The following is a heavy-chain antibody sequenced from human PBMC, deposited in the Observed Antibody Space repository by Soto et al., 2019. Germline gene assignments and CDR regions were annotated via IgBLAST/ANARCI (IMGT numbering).Heavy chain of an antibody. V-gene: IGHV4-59*01. D-gene: IGHD3-16*02. CDR3: ARDRMSDYIWGSYRYTDYYYYMDV. Sequence: SETLSLTCTVSGGSFSSYYWSWIRQPPGKGLEWIGYIYYSGSTNYNPSLKSRVTISVDTSKNQFSLKLSSVTAADTAVYYCARDRMSDYIWGSYRYTDYYYYMDVWGKGTTVTVS. CDR2: IYYSGST. CDR1: GGSFSSYY. J-gene: IGHJ6*03.